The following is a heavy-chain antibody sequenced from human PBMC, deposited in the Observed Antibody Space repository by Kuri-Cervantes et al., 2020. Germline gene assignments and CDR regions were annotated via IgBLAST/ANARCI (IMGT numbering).Heavy chain of an antibody. Sequence: SCTVSGGSISSGDYYWSCIRQPPGKGLEWIGSIYYSGSTYYNPSLKSRLTISVDTSKNQFSLKLSSVTAADTAVYYCARHAHYYDSSGYYYVGYFDYWGQGTLVTVSS. J-gene: IGHJ4*02. D-gene: IGHD3-22*01. CDR1: GGSISSGDYY. CDR3: ARHAHYYDSSGYYYVGYFDY. V-gene: IGHV4-30-4*01. CDR2: IYYSGST.